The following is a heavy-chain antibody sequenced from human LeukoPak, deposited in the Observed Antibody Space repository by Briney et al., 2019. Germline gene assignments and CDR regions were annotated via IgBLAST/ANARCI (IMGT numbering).Heavy chain of an antibody. CDR3: ARGPLGINY. CDR2: INHSGST. J-gene: IGHJ4*02. CDR1: GGSFSGYY. Sequence: SETLSLTCAVYGGSFSGYYWSWIRQPPGKGLERIGEINHSGSTNYNPSLKSRVTISVDTSKNQFSLKLSSVTAADTAVYYCARGPLGINYWGQGTLVTVSS. V-gene: IGHV4-34*01. D-gene: IGHD1-26*01.